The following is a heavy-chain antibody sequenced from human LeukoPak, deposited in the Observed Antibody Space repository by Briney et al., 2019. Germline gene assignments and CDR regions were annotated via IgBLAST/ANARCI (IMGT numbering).Heavy chain of an antibody. V-gene: IGHV4-30-4*08. CDR1: GGSISSGDYY. J-gene: IGHJ4*02. CDR2: IYYSGST. Sequence: PSETLSLTCTVSGGSISSGDYYWSWIRQPPGKGLEWSGYIYYSGSTYYNPSLKSRVTISVDTSKNQFSLKLSSVTAADTAVYYCARGVMGDRNDYFDYWGQGTLVTVSS. CDR3: ARGVMGDRNDYFDY. D-gene: IGHD3-16*01.